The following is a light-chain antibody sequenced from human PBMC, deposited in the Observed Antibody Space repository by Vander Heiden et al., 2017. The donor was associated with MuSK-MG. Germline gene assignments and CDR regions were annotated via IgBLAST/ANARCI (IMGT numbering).Light chain of an antibody. CDR3: QSYDRTLKVV. CDR2: VNN. J-gene: IGLJ2*01. CDR1: SSNIGAGYD. V-gene: IGLV1-40*01. Sequence: QSVLTQPPSVSGAPGQRVTISCTGSSSNIGAGYDVPWYQQLPGTAPKLLIYVNNNRPSGVPDRFSGSKSGPSASLAISGLQADDEAEYYCQSYDRTLKVVFGGGTKLTVL.